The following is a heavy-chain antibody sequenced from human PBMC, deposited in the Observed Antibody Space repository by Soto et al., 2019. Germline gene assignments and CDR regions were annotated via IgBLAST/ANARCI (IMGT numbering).Heavy chain of an antibody. CDR3: TTDPHSTGTKY. Sequence: GGSLRLSCAASGFSFSDAWMTWVRQAPGAGLEWVGHIKSKTDGGTTDYAAPVKGRFTISRDASKTTVYLQMNSLRTEDTAVYYCTTDPHSTGTKYWGQGTLVTVSS. CDR1: GFSFSDAW. CDR2: IKSKTDGGTT. J-gene: IGHJ4*02. D-gene: IGHD1-1*01. V-gene: IGHV3-15*01.